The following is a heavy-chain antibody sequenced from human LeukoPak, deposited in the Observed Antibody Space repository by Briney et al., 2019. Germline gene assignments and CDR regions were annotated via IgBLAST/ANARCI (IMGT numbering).Heavy chain of an antibody. CDR2: IKNKAYGGTT. V-gene: IGHV3-49*03. J-gene: IGHJ4*02. CDR1: GFTFGDYA. CDR3: TASSGWYYFDY. D-gene: IGHD6-19*01. Sequence: GRSLRLSCTAPGFTFGDYAMSWFRQAPGKGLEWVGFIKNKAYGGTTEYAASVKGRFTISRDDSKSIAYLQMNSLKTEDTAVYYCTASSGWYYFDYWGQGTLVTVSS.